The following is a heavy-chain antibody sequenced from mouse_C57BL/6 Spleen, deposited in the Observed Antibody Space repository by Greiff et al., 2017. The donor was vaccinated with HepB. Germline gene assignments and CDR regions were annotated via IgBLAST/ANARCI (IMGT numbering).Heavy chain of an antibody. CDR3: ARQLRSTLFFDY. V-gene: IGHV1-82*01. CDR1: GYAFSSSW. D-gene: IGHD3-2*02. J-gene: IGHJ2*01. CDR2: IYPGDGDT. Sequence: QVQLKESGPELVKPGASVKISCKASGYAFSSSWMNWVKQRPGKGLEWIGRIYPGDGDTNYNGKFKGKATLTADKSSSTAYMQLSSLTSEDSAVYFCARQLRSTLFFDYWGQGTTLTVSS.